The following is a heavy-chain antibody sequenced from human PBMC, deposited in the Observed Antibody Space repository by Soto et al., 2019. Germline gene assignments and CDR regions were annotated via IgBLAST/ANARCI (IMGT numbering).Heavy chain of an antibody. V-gene: IGHV3-23*01. D-gene: IGHD1-26*01. J-gene: IGHJ6*03. CDR1: GFTFSSYA. Sequence: GGSLRLSCAASGFTFSSYAMSWVRQAPGKGLEWVSAISGSGGSPYYADSVKGRFTISRDNSKNTLYLQMNSLRAEDTAVYYCAKDGEWELQNDSYSYYMDVWGKGTTVTVSS. CDR3: AKDGEWELQNDSYSYYMDV. CDR2: ISGSGGSP.